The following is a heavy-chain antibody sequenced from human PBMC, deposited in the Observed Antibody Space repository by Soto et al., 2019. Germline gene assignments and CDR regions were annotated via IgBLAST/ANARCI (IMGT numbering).Heavy chain of an antibody. J-gene: IGHJ6*03. CDR2: IKQDGSER. CDR1: GFTFSSYW. D-gene: IGHD3-9*01. V-gene: IGHV3-7*01. Sequence: GGSLRLSCAASGFTFSSYWMSWVRQAPGKGLEWVANIKQDGSERYYVDSVKGRFTISRDNAKNSLYLQMNSLRAEDTAVYYCARGSYYDILTGRLYYYYYMDGWGKGTTVTVSS. CDR3: ARGSYYDILTGRLYYYYYMDG.